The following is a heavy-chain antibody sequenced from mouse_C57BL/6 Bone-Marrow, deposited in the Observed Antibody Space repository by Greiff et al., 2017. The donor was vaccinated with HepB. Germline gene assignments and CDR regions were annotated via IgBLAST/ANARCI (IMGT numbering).Heavy chain of an antibody. D-gene: IGHD1-1*01. CDR2: ILPGSGST. CDR3: ARDLYYYGSSLYAMDY. V-gene: IGHV1-9*01. Sequence: QVQLQQSGAELMKPGASVKLSCKATGYTFTGYWIEWVKQRPGHGLEWIGEILPGSGSTNYNEKFKGKATFTADTSSNTAYMQLSSLTTEDSVIYYCARDLYYYGSSLYAMDYWGQGTSVTVSS. CDR1: GYTFTGYW. J-gene: IGHJ4*01.